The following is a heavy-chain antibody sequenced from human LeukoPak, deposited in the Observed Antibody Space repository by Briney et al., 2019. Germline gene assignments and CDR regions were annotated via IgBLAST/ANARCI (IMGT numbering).Heavy chain of an antibody. V-gene: IGHV4-59*01. CDR3: ARREYSSSWYAFDI. CDR1: GGSISSYY. CDR2: IYYSGST. Sequence: KPSETLSLTCTVSGGSISSYYWSWIRQPPGKGLEWIGYIYYSGSTNYNPSLKSRVTISVDTSKNQFSLKLNSVTAADTAVYYCARREYSSSWYAFDIWGQGTMVTVSS. J-gene: IGHJ3*02. D-gene: IGHD6-13*01.